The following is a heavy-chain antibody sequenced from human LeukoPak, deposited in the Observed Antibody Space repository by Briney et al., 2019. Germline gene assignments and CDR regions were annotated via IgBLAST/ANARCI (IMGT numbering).Heavy chain of an antibody. Sequence: ASVKVSCKASGYTFTSYGISWVRQAPGQGLEWMGWISACNGNTNYAQKLQGRVTMTTDTSTSTAYMELRSLRSDDTAVYYCASKLDIVVVPAVIGDDSFDIWGQGTMVTVSS. CDR2: ISACNGNT. D-gene: IGHD2-2*03. CDR3: ASKLDIVVVPAVIGDDSFDI. J-gene: IGHJ3*02. V-gene: IGHV1-18*01. CDR1: GYTFTSYG.